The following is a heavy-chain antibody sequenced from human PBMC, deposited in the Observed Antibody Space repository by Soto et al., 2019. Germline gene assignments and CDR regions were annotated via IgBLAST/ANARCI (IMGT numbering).Heavy chain of an antibody. Sequence: QVQLVQSGAEVKEPGASVKVSCRASGYTFTNYALHWVRQAPGQRLEWLGWLNPGNGNTKYTQKFQGRVTITRDTAASTAYRVLSSLRAEDTAVYYCARDQGIPYCGGDCYSDWYFDLWGRGTLVTVSS. V-gene: IGHV1-3*01. CDR2: LNPGNGNT. CDR1: GYTFTNYA. CDR3: ARDQGIPYCGGDCYSDWYFDL. D-gene: IGHD2-21*01. J-gene: IGHJ2*01.